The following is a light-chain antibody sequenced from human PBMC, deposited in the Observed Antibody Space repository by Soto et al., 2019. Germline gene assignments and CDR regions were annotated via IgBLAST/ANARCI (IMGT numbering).Light chain of an antibody. J-gene: IGLJ3*02. Sequence: QLVLTQSPSASASLGASVKLTCTLSSGHSSYAIAWHQQQPEKGPRYLMKLNSDGSHSKGDGIPDRVSGSSSGAERYLTLSSLHSEDEADYYCQTWGTGIPWVFGGGTKLTVL. CDR2: LNSDGSH. CDR1: SGHSSYA. CDR3: QTWGTGIPWV. V-gene: IGLV4-69*01.